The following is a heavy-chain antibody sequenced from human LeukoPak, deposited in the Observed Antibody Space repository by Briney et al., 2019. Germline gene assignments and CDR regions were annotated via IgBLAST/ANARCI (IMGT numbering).Heavy chain of an antibody. V-gene: IGHV4-30-4*01. CDR3: ARVSGHGDAFDI. CDR1: GGSISSGNYY. J-gene: IGHJ3*02. Sequence: SETLSLTCTVSGGSISSGNYYWSWIRQPPGKGLEWIGYIYYSGTTYRNPSLKSRVTISVDTSKNQFSLKLSSVTAADTAVYYCARVSGHGDAFDIWGQGTMVTVSS. CDR2: IYYSGTT. D-gene: IGHD3-10*01.